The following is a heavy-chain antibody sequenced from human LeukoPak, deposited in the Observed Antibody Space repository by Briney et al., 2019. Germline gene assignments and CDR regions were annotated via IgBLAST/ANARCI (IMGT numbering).Heavy chain of an antibody. V-gene: IGHV1-69*04. Sequence: ASVKVSCKASGGTFNSYTISWVRQAPGQGLEWMGRIIPILGIANYAQKFQGRATITADKSTSTAYMELSSLRSEDTAVYYCAIESYNWFDPWGQGTLVTVSS. CDR3: AIESYNWFDP. CDR2: IIPILGIA. CDR1: GGTFNSYT. J-gene: IGHJ5*02.